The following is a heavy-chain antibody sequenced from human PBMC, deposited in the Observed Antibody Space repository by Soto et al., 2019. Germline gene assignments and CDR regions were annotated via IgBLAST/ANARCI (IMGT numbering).Heavy chain of an antibody. CDR3: ATFTFGRPFDT. D-gene: IGHD3-16*01. Sequence: PGWSLRLSCAASGVTFNTYAMTGARQAPGQGLEWVSAISGSGFSTYYADSVKGRFSISSDSSKNTLSLQMNSLRADDTAVYFCATFTFGRPFDTWGQGTMVTVSS. V-gene: IGHV3-23*01. CDR1: GVTFNTYA. J-gene: IGHJ3*02. CDR2: ISGSGFST.